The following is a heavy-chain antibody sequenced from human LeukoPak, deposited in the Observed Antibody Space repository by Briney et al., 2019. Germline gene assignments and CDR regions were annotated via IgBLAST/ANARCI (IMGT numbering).Heavy chain of an antibody. Sequence: VSVNVSCKASGYTFTSYYMHWVRQAPGQGLEWMGIINPSGGSTSYAQKFQGRVTMTRDTSTSTLYMELSSLRSEDTAVYYCARGEGATTHFDYWGQGTLVTVSS. J-gene: IGHJ4*02. CDR2: INPSGGST. D-gene: IGHD1-26*01. V-gene: IGHV1-46*01. CDR3: ARGEGATTHFDY. CDR1: GYTFTSYY.